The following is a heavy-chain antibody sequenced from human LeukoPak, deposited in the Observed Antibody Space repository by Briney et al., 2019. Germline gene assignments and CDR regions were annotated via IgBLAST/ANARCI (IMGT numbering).Heavy chain of an antibody. CDR2: TYYSGST. J-gene: IGHJ5*02. Sequence: SETLSLTCTVSGGSISSSSYYWGWIRQPSGKGLEWIGSTYYSGSTYYNPSLKSRVTISVDTSKNQFSLKLSSVTAADTAVYYCARHQWATVIPYNWFDPWGQGTLVTVSS. CDR1: GGSISSSSYY. V-gene: IGHV4-39*01. D-gene: IGHD4-11*01. CDR3: ARHQWATVIPYNWFDP.